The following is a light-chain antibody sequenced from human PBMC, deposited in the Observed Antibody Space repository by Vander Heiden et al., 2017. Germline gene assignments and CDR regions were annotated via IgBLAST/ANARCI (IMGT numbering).Light chain of an antibody. Sequence: SYELPQPPSVAVSPRQTASVTCSGDKLGDKYSHWLQQKPAPSPVLVIDDTRHPPSGIPERFSGSNTANTVTLTISGAQAMDEADYYCHACDTNPVVFGGGTRLTVL. CDR3: HACDTNPVV. V-gene: IGLV3-1*01. CDR2: DTR. CDR1: KLGDKY. J-gene: IGLJ2*01.